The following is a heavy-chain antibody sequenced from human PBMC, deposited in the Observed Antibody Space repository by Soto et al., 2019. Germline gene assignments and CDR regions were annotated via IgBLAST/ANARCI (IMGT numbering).Heavy chain of an antibody. D-gene: IGHD3-10*02. Sequence: SETLSLTGTVSGDSLTASYSNWAWIRQPPGKGLEWIGTFYYSGTTSQNPPLRSRITISGDTSRNQFSLNLRSVTAADSGVYYCEKLVRDDVRRRDFDHWGQGTRVTVSS. CDR3: EKLVRDDVRRRDFDH. J-gene: IGHJ4*02. CDR2: FYYSGTT. V-gene: IGHV4-39*01. CDR1: GDSLTASYSN.